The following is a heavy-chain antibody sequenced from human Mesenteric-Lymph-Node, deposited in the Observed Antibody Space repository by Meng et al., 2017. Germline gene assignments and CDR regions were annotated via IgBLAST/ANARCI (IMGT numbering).Heavy chain of an antibody. CDR3: ARDHGSTNWFYY. Sequence: GSLRLSCTVSRGSTSGSRYYWGWLRQPPGKGLEWIGTLDYSGTTYYNPSLKSRVTLSVDTSNNQFSLRLNSVTAADTAVYYCARDHGSTNWFYYWGQGTLVTVSS. V-gene: IGHV4-39*07. CDR2: LDYSGTT. J-gene: IGHJ4*02. D-gene: IGHD1-26*01. CDR1: RGSTSGSRYY.